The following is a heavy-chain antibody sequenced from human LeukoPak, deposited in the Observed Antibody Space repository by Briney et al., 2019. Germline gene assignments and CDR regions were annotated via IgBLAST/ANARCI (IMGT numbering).Heavy chain of an antibody. CDR1: GGSFSDYY. J-gene: IGHJ4*02. Sequence: SETLSLTCAVYGGSFSDYYWSWIRQPPGQGLEWIGEINPSGTTIYDPSLNSRVNISVDTSKRQFSLTLSPVTAADTALYYCASSAGYYPFHYWGQGTLVTVSS. CDR2: INPSGTT. CDR3: ASSAGYYPFHY. D-gene: IGHD3-10*01. V-gene: IGHV4-34*01.